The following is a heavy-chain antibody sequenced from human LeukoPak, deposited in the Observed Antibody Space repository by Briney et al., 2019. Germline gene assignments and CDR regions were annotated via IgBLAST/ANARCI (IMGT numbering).Heavy chain of an antibody. CDR1: GFTFDDYA. V-gene: IGHV3-9*01. CDR2: INWNSDSI. D-gene: IGHD4-11*01. Sequence: GGSLRLSCAVSGFTFDDYAMHWVRQVPGMGLEWVSGINWNSDSIGYADSVKGRFTTSRDNAKNSLYLQMNSLRAEDTAVYYCARDAVTTLYYYYYYMDVWGKGTTVTVSS. CDR3: ARDAVTTLYYYYYYMDV. J-gene: IGHJ6*03.